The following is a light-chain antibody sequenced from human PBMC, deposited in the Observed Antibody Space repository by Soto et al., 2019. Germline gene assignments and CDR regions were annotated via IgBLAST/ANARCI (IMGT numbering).Light chain of an antibody. CDR1: NNDIGGYQY. J-gene: IGLJ3*02. V-gene: IGLV2-11*01. CDR3: CSYAGSSTWM. CDR2: DVN. Sequence: QSALTQPRSVSGSPGQSVTISCTGTNNDIGGYQYVSWYQQHPGKAPKLIIYDVNKRPSRIPDRFAGSRSANTASLTISVLQAEDEADYYCCSYAGSSTWMFGGGTQLTVL.